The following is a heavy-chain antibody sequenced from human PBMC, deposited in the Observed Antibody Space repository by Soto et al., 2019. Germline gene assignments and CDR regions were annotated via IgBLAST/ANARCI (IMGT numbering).Heavy chain of an antibody. J-gene: IGHJ4*02. Sequence: PGGSLRLSCAASGFTFSNYAMSWVRQAPGKGLEWVSTISDSGGTTYYTASVKGRFTISRDNSKNTLYLQMNSLRAEDTAVYYCAPTVTAVGSVLDYWGQGTLVTVSS. D-gene: IGHD4-4*01. V-gene: IGHV3-23*01. CDR1: GFTFSNYA. CDR2: ISDSGGTT. CDR3: APTVTAVGSVLDY.